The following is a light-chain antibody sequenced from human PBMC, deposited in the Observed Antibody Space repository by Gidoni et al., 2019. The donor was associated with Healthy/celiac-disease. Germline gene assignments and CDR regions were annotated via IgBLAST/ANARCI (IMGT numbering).Light chain of an antibody. Sequence: EIAMTQSPATLSVSPGARATLSCRASQSVSSNLACYQQKPGQAPRLLIYGASTRATGIPARFSGSGSGTEFTLTISSLQSEDFAVYYCRQYNNWPPYTFGPGTKVDIK. CDR2: GAS. CDR1: QSVSSN. J-gene: IGKJ3*01. CDR3: RQYNNWPPYT. V-gene: IGKV3-15*01.